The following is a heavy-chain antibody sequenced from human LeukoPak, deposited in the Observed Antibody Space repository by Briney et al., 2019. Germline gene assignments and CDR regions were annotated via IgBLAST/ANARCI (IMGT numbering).Heavy chain of an antibody. CDR3: AKVGGGSSSEI. CDR1: GFTFSSYG. J-gene: IGHJ3*02. V-gene: IGHV3-23*01. CDR2: ISASAGNT. Sequence: QPGGSLRLSCAASGFTFSSYGMNWVRQAPGKGLEWVSGISASAGNTYYADSVKGRFTISRDNSKNTLSLRMDSLRAEDTAVYYCAKVGGGSSSEIWGQGTMVTVSS. D-gene: IGHD1-26*01.